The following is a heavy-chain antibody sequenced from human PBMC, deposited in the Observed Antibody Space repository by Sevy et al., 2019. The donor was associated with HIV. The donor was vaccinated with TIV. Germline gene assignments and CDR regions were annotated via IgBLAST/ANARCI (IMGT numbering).Heavy chain of an antibody. CDR1: GGTFSSYA. V-gene: IGHV1-69*13. Sequence: ASVKVSCKASGGTFSSYAISWVRQAPGQGLEWMGGIIPIFGTANYAQKFQGRVTITADESTSTAYMERSSLRSEDTAVYYCARDGLRFLNEPKTYYYYGMDVWGQGTTVTVSS. CDR2: IIPIFGTA. CDR3: ARDGLRFLNEPKTYYYYGMDV. D-gene: IGHD3-3*01. J-gene: IGHJ6*02.